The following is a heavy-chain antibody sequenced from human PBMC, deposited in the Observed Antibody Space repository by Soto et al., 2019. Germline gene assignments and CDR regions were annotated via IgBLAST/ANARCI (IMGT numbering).Heavy chain of an antibody. J-gene: IGHJ4*02. CDR1: CGSLSSGGYY. CDR3: ARDGDYYDSSGYYWRYFDY. V-gene: IGHV4-30-4*01. CDR2: IYYSGST. D-gene: IGHD3-22*01. Sequence: PSGNLSPPPPVSCGSLSSGGYYWGWVPQPPGKGPEWIGYIYYSGSTYYNPSLKSRVTISVDTSKNQFSLKLSSVTAADTAVYYCARDGDYYDSSGYYWRYFDYWGQGTLVTVSS.